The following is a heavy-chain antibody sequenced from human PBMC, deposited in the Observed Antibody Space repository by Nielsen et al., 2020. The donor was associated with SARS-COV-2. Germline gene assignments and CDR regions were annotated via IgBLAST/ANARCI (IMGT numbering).Heavy chain of an antibody. J-gene: IGHJ6*02. CDR1: GFIFSDYY. D-gene: IGHD5-12*01. V-gene: IGHV3-11*01. Sequence: GGSLRLSCAASGFIFSDYYMGWIRQAPGKGLEWVSYISSSGTTIYYADSVRGRFTISRDNAKNSLYLQMNSLRAEDTALYHCARLRDVVATGGMDVWGQGTTVTVSS. CDR3: ARLRDVVATGGMDV. CDR2: ISSSGTTI.